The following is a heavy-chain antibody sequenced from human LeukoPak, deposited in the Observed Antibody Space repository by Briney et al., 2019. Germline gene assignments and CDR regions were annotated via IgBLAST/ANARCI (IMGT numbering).Heavy chain of an antibody. CDR1: GGTFSSYA. Sequence: ASVKVSCKASGGTFSSYAISWVRQAPGQGLEWMGGIIPIFGTANYAQKFQGRVTITADESTSTAYMELSSLRSEDTAVYYCAIGGGYSYGHSHGPEGYWGQGTLVTVSS. V-gene: IGHV1-69*13. CDR3: AIGGGYSYGHSHGPEGY. D-gene: IGHD5-18*01. J-gene: IGHJ4*02. CDR2: IIPIFGTA.